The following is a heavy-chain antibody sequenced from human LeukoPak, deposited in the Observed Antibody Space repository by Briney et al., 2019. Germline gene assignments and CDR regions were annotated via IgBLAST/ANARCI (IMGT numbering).Heavy chain of an antibody. J-gene: IGHJ4*02. V-gene: IGHV3-7*03. Sequence: GGSLRLSCAASGFTFSSYWMSWVRQAPGKGLEWVANIKQDGSEKYYVDSVKGRFTISRDNAKNSLYLQMNSLSPDDTAVYYCARGVEPLAANTLAYWGQGTLVTVSS. CDR2: IKQDGSEK. CDR3: ARGVEPLAANTLAY. D-gene: IGHD1-14*01. CDR1: GFTFSSYW.